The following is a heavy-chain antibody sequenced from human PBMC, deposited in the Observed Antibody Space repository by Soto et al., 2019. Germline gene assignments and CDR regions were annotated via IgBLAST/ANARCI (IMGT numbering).Heavy chain of an antibody. J-gene: IGHJ4*02. D-gene: IGHD5-18*01. CDR1: GYSFTNYW. V-gene: IGHV5-51*01. CDR2: VYPGDSDT. Sequence: GESLKISCKGSGYSFTNYWIAWVRQMPGKGLEWMGIVYPGDSDTRYSPSFQGQVTISADKSISTAYLQWSTLKASDTAMYYCAKTLGYGYGFLPPDFDYWGPGTLVTVSS. CDR3: AKTLGYGYGFLPPDFDY.